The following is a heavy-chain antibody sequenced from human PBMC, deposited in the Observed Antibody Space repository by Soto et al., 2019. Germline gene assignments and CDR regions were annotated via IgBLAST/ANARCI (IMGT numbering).Heavy chain of an antibody. J-gene: IGHJ4*02. CDR3: TTEIVVVVVASMEPGY. CDR2: IKSKTDGGTT. D-gene: IGHD2-15*01. CDR1: GFTFNNAW. Sequence: EVQLVESVGGLVKPGGSLRLSCAASGFTFNNAWMNWVRQAPGKGLEWVGRIKSKTDGGTTDYAAPVKGRFTISSDDSINTLYLQMNSLKTEDTAVYDCTTEIVVVVVASMEPGYGGQVTLVTVSS. V-gene: IGHV3-15*07.